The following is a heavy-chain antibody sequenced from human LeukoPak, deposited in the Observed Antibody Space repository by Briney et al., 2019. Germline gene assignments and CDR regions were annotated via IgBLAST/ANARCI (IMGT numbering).Heavy chain of an antibody. D-gene: IGHD3-10*01. CDR2: ISSSSTYI. J-gene: IGHJ3*02. V-gene: IGHV3-21*01. CDR3: AREGYGSGAYDAFDI. CDR1: GFTFSSYT. Sequence: GGSLRLSCAASGFTFSSYTMNWVRQAPGKGLEWVSLISSSSTYIYYGDSVKGRFTISRDNAKNSLYLQMNTLRAEDTAVYYCAREGYGSGAYDAFDIWGQGTMVTVSS.